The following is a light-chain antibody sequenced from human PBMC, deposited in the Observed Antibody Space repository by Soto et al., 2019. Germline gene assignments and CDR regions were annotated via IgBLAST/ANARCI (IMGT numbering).Light chain of an antibody. CDR3: AAWDDTLNGHVV. CDR1: SSNIGSNS. J-gene: IGLJ2*01. V-gene: IGLV1-44*01. CDR2: STN. Sequence: QAVVTQPPSASGTPGQRVTISCSGSSSNIGSNSANWYQQLPGTAPKLVMYSTNQRPSGVPDRFSGSKSGTSASLAISDLQSEDEADYYCAAWDDTLNGHVVFGGGTKFTVL.